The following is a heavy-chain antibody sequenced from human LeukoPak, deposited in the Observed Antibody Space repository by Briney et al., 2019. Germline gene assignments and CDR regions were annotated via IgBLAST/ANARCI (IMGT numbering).Heavy chain of an antibody. CDR3: ARENSGGSHTRAKTSDY. CDR2: IKQDGSEK. CDR1: GFTFSSYW. V-gene: IGHV3-7*01. Sequence: PGGSLRLSCAASGFTFSSYWMSWVRQAPGKGLEWVANIKQDGSEKYYVDSVKGRFTISRDKAKNSLYLQMNSLRAEDTAVYYCARENSGGSHTRAKTSDYWGQGTLVTVSS. D-gene: IGHD2-15*01. J-gene: IGHJ4*02.